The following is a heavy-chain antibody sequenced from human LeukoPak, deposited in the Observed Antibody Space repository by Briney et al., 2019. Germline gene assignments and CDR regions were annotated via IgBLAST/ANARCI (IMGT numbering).Heavy chain of an antibody. J-gene: IGHJ6*03. D-gene: IGHD5-12*01. Sequence: GGSLRLSCAASGFNFRTYAMTWVRQAPGKGLEWVSGINWNGGNTGYADSVKGRFTISRDNAKSSLYLQMNSLRAEDTALYYCARAYSGYENYYYYYYMDVWGKGTTVTVSS. CDR3: ARAYSGYENYYYYYYMDV. V-gene: IGHV3-20*04. CDR1: GFNFRTYA. CDR2: INWNGGNT.